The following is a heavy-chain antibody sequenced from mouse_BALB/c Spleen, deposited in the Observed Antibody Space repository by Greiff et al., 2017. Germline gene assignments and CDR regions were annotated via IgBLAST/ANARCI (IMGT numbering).Heavy chain of an antibody. CDR3: NRVYGNYAMDY. D-gene: IGHD2-1*01. CDR2: IDPENGDT. V-gene: IGHV14-4*02. CDR1: GFNIKDYY. Sequence: EVQLQQSGAELVRSGASVKLSCTASGFNIKDYYMHWVKQRPEQGLEWIGWIDPENGDTEYAPKFQGKATMTADTSSNTAYLQLSSLTSEDTAVYYCNRVYGNYAMDYWGQGTSVTVSS. J-gene: IGHJ4*01.